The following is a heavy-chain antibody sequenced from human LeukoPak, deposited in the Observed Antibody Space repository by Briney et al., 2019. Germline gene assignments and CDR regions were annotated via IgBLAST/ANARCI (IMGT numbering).Heavy chain of an antibody. D-gene: IGHD6-19*01. CDR1: GFTFSSYA. CDR3: AKDKGDSSGWLYYFDY. CDR2: ISGSGGST. V-gene: IGHV3-23*01. J-gene: IGHJ4*02. Sequence: GGSLRLSCAASGFTFSSYAMSWVRQAPGKGLEWVSAISGSGGSTYYADSVKGRFTTSRDNSKNTLYLQMNSLRAEDTAVYYCAKDKGDSSGWLYYFDYWGQGTLVTVSS.